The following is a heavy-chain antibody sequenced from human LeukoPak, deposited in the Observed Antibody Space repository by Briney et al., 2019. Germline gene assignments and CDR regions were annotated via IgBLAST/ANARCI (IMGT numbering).Heavy chain of an antibody. J-gene: IGHJ5*02. CDR2: IYTSGST. V-gene: IGHV4-4*07. CDR3: ARDGPQLVRGGGCFDP. CDR1: GGSISSYY. Sequence: SETLSLTCTVSGGSISSYYWSWIRQPAGKGLEWIGRIYTSGSTNYNPSLKSRVTMSVDTSKNQFSLKLSTVTAADTAVYYCARDGPQLVRGGGCFDPWRQGTLVTVSS. D-gene: IGHD6-6*01.